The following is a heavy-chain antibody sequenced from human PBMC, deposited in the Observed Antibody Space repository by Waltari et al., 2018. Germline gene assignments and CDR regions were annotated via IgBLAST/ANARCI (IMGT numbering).Heavy chain of an antibody. CDR1: GFTFRRHW. Sequence: EVRLVESGGGLVQPGGSLRLSCAASGFTFRRHWLHWVRQIPGKGVVWGSRVKDDGRSISYADSVKGRFSISRDNAKNMLYLQMNSLRAEDTAVYYCARDLYHAMDVWGQGTTVIVSS. V-gene: IGHV3-74*01. CDR3: ARDLYHAMDV. CDR2: VKDDGRSI. J-gene: IGHJ6*02.